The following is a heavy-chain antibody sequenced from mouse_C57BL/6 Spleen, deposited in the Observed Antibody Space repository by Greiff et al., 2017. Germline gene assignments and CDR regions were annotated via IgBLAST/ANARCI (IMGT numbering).Heavy chain of an antibody. Sequence: VQLQQPGAELVKPGASVKLSCKASGYTFTSYWMQWVKQRPGQGLEWIGEIDPSDSYTNYNQKFKGKATLTVDTSSSTAYMQLSSLTSEDSAVYYCARSGDWAYWGQGTLVTVSA. D-gene: IGHD3-1*01. CDR3: ARSGDWAY. CDR2: IDPSDSYT. J-gene: IGHJ3*01. CDR1: GYTFTSYW. V-gene: IGHV1-50*01.